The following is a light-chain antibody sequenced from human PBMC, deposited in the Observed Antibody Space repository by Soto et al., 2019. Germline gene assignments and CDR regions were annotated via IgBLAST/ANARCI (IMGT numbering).Light chain of an antibody. Sequence: QSVLTQPASVSGSPGQSITISCTGTSSDVGGYNYVSWYQQHPGKAPKLMIYDVSNRPSGVSNRFSGSKSGNTASLTISGLQDEDEADYYCSSYTSSSTHWVFGGGTKLTV. J-gene: IGLJ3*02. CDR2: DVS. CDR1: SSDVGGYNY. V-gene: IGLV2-14*01. CDR3: SSYTSSSTHWV.